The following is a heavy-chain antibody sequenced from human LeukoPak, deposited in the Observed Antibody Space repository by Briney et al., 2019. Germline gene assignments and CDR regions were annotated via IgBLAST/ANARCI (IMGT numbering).Heavy chain of an antibody. V-gene: IGHV4-39*01. CDR3: ATPLSGGFDY. D-gene: IGHD3-10*01. Sequence: SETLSLTCTVSGGSISSSSYYWGWIRQPPGKGLEWIGSIYYSGSTYYNPSLKSRVTISADTSKNQFSLKLSSVTAADTAVYYCATPLSGGFDYWGQGTLVTVSS. J-gene: IGHJ4*02. CDR2: IYYSGST. CDR1: GGSISSSSYY.